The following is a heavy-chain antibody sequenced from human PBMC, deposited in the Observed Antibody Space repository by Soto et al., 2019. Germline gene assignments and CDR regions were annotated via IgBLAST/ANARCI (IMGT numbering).Heavy chain of an antibody. V-gene: IGHV3-30*04. J-gene: IGHJ3*02. D-gene: IGHD6-19*01. CDR3: ASISHFSPVIQATAVTCSRDAAFDI. CDR1: GFTFSDYA. CDR2: ITYDARQK. Sequence: QVQLVESGGGVVQPQRSLSLSCAASGFTFSDYAMHWVRRAPGKGLEWVAVITYDARQKFYTESVKRRFSISRDNTKNSLYLHMNSLRPEDTALYYRASISHFSPVIQATAVTCSRDAAFDIWGQGTMVTVSS.